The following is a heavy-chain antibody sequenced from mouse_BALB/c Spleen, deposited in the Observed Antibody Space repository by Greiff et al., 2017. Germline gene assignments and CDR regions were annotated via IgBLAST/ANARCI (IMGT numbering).Heavy chain of an antibody. Sequence: EVQRVESGGGLVQPKGSLKLSCAASGFTFNTYAMHWVCQAPGKGLEWVARIRSKSNNYATYYADSVKDRFTISRDDSQSMLYLQMNNLKTEDTAMYYCVREGYDWYFDVWGAGTTVTVSS. V-gene: IGHV10-3*03. CDR2: IRSKSNNYAT. CDR1: GFTFNTYA. CDR3: VREGYDWYFDV. J-gene: IGHJ1*01. D-gene: IGHD2-14*01.